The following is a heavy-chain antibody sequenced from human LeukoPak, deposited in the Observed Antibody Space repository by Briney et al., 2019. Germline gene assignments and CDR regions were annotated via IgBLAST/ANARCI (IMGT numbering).Heavy chain of an antibody. Sequence: GGSLRLSCAASGFTLSSYGMHWVPQAPGKGLEWGAVIWYDGSNKYYADSVKGRFTISRDNSKNTLYLQMNSLRAEDTAVYYCAKDGGSGWYYFDYWGQGTLVTVSS. CDR2: IWYDGSNK. CDR1: GFTLSSYG. D-gene: IGHD6-19*01. V-gene: IGHV3-33*06. CDR3: AKDGGSGWYYFDY. J-gene: IGHJ4*02.